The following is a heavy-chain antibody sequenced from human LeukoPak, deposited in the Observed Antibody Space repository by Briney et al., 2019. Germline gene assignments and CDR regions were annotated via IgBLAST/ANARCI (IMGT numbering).Heavy chain of an antibody. CDR1: GGSISSGGYS. CDR2: IYHSGST. CDR3: ARGGGNYDFWSGPLVH. D-gene: IGHD3-3*01. V-gene: IGHV4-30-2*01. J-gene: IGHJ4*02. Sequence: PSETLSLTCAVSGGSISSGGYSWSWIRQPPGKGLEWIGYIYHSGSTYYNPSLKSRVTISVDRSKNQFSLKLSSVTAADTAVYYCARGGGNYDFWSGPLVHWGQGTLVTVSS.